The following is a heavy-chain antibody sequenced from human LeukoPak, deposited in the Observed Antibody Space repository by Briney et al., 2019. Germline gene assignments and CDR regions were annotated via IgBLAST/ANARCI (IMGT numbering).Heavy chain of an antibody. Sequence: GESLTLSCTASGFTISSHWKHWVRHPPGKGKVWVSRINSDGSSTTYADSVKGRFTISRDNAKNTLYLQMNSLRAEDTAVYYCTRGRGYSYGWIGEKLLDYWGQGTLVTVSS. V-gene: IGHV3-74*01. CDR2: INSDGSST. CDR3: TRGRGYSYGWIGEKLLDY. CDR1: GFTISSHW. J-gene: IGHJ4*02. D-gene: IGHD5-18*01.